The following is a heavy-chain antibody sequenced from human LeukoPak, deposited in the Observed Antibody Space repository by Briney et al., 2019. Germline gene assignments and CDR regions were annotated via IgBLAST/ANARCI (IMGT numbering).Heavy chain of an antibody. J-gene: IGHJ4*02. D-gene: IGHD6-19*01. CDR3: ARDRRSVAVAGTYYFDY. Sequence: GASVKVSCKASGYTFTGYYMHWVRQAPGQGLEWMGWINPNSGGTNYAQKFQGRVTMTRDTSISTAYMELSRLRSDDTAVYYCARDRRSVAVAGTYYFDYWGQGTLVTVSS. CDR2: INPNSGGT. V-gene: IGHV1-2*02. CDR1: GYTFTGYY.